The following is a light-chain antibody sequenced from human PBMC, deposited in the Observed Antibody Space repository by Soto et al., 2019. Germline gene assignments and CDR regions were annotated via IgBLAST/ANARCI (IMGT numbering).Light chain of an antibody. CDR1: SSNIGAGYD. Sequence: QSVLTQPPSVSGAPGQRVTISCTGSSSNIGAGYDVHWYQQFPGTTPKFLIYGNTNRPSGVPDRFSASKSGTSASLDITGLQAEEEAEYFCQSYDSSLTVVFGGGTQLTVL. CDR3: QSYDSSLTVV. V-gene: IGLV1-40*01. CDR2: GNT. J-gene: IGLJ2*01.